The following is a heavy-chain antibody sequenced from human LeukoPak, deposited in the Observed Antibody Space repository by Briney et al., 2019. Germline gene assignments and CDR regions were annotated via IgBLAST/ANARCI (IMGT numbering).Heavy chain of an antibody. CDR2: ISAYNGNT. CDR1: GYTFTTYG. J-gene: IGHJ4*02. CDR3: ARDRGSGWFVY. Sequence: ASVKVSCKASGYTFTTYGVSWVRQAPGQGLEWTGWISAYNGNTNYVQKLQGRVTMTTDTSTSTAYMELRSLRSDDTAVYYCARDRGSGWFVYWGQGTLVTVSS. D-gene: IGHD6-19*01. V-gene: IGHV1-18*01.